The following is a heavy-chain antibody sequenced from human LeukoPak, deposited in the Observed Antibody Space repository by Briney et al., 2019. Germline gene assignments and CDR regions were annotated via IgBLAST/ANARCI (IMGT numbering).Heavy chain of an antibody. CDR3: AKDWAAIITYIDY. CDR2: ISYDGSNK. Sequence: PGGSLRPSCAASGFTFSSYGMHWVRQAPGKGLEWVAVISYDGSNKYYADSVKGRFTISRDNSKNTLYLQMNSLRAEDTAVYYCAKDWAAIITYIDYWGQGTLVTVSS. D-gene: IGHD3-22*01. CDR1: GFTFSSYG. J-gene: IGHJ4*02. V-gene: IGHV3-30*18.